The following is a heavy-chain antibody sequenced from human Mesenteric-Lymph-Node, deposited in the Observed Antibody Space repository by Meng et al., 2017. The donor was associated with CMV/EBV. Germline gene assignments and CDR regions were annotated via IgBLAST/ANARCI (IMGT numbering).Heavy chain of an antibody. J-gene: IGHJ6*02. CDR2: MYAGGST. CDR1: GFTVNSNY. D-gene: IGHD1-26*01. Sequence: GGSLRLSCAASGFTVNSNYMSWVRQAPGKGLEWVSLMYAGGSTYYPDSLKGRFTISRDNSMNTVYLHMNSLRAEDTAVYYCARSRSLYSYSMDVWGQGTTVTVSS. CDR3: ARSRSLYSYSMDV. V-gene: IGHV3-66*02.